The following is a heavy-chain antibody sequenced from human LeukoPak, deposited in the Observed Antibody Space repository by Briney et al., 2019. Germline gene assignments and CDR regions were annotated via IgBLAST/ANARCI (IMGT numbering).Heavy chain of an antibody. CDR2: IYYGGST. V-gene: IGHV4-59*12. CDR1: GCSISSYY. J-gene: IGHJ3*02. D-gene: IGHD2-15*01. Sequence: SETLSLTCTVSGCSISSYYWSWIRQPPGKGLEGIGYIYYGGSTNYNPSLKSRVTISVDTSKNQFSLKLSSVTAADTAVYYCARGGGVCSGGSCYPDAFDIWGQGTMVTVSS. CDR3: ARGGGVCSGGSCYPDAFDI.